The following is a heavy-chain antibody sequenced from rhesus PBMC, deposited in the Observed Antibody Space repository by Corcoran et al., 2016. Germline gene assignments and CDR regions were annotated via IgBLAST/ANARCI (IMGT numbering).Heavy chain of an antibody. Sequence: QLQLQESGPGLVKPSETLSVTCAVSGGSISSSYWSWIRQAPGEGLEWIGYIYGSGSSTNYNPSLKCRVTLSVDTSNNQLSLKLSSVTTADTAVYYCAKTGSGYSGSWNLFDYWGQGVLVTVSS. CDR3: AKTGSGYSGSWNLFDY. V-gene: IGHV4-169*01. J-gene: IGHJ4*01. CDR2: IYGSGSST. D-gene: IGHD6-25*01. CDR1: GGSISSSY.